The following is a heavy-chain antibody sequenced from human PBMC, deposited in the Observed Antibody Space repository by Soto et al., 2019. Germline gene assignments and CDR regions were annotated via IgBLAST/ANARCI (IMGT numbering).Heavy chain of an antibody. D-gene: IGHD1-26*01. CDR2: ITGSGDTT. J-gene: IGHJ6*02. Sequence: EGHLLESGGGLVQPGGSLRPSCTASGFTFSRYGMSWVRQAPGKGLQWVSTITGSGDTTYYADSVKGRFTISRDNSKNTLYLQMNSLRVEDTAVYFCALWEHWVSYSYYYGLDVWGQGATVTVSS. V-gene: IGHV3-23*01. CDR3: ALWEHWVSYSYYYGLDV. CDR1: GFTFSRYG.